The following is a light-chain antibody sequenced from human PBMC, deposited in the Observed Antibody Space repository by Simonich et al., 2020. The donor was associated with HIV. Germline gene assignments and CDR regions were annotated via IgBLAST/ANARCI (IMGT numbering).Light chain of an antibody. V-gene: IGKV3-15*01. CDR2: GAS. J-gene: IGKJ4*01. Sequence: EIVMTQSPATLSVSPGERATLSCRASQSVSSNLAWYQQKPGQAPRLLIYGASTRATGIPARFSGSGSGTEFTLTISRLEPEDFAVYYCQQYGRSPLTFGGGTKVEI. CDR1: QSVSSN. CDR3: QQYGRSPLT.